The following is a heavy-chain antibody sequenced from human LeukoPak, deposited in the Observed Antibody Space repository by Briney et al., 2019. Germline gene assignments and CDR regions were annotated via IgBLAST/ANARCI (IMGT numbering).Heavy chain of an antibody. V-gene: IGHV4-59*11. CDR3: AGVLAFFGRDPIDFYGDV. J-gene: IGHJ6*03. D-gene: IGHD3/OR15-3a*01. Sequence: PSETLSLTCAVSGASISSHYWSWIRQPPGKGLEWIGYTSGSISDNPSLKSRVAVSVDPSQNQVSLSLTSVTAADTAVYYCAGVLAFFGRDPIDFYGDVWGKGTTLTASS. CDR2: TSGSI. CDR1: GASISSHY.